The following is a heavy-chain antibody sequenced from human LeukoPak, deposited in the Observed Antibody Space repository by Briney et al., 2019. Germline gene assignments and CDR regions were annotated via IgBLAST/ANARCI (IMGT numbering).Heavy chain of an antibody. CDR2: ISGSGGST. J-gene: IGHJ4*02. CDR3: AKDLYSNSCYYFDY. V-gene: IGHV3-23*01. Sequence: GGSLRLSCAASGFTFSNAWMSWVRQAPGKGLEWVSAISGSGGSTYYADSVKGRFTISRDNSKNTLYLQMNSLRAEDTAVYYCAKDLYSNSCYYFDYWGQGTLVTVSS. D-gene: IGHD6-13*01. CDR1: GFTFSNAW.